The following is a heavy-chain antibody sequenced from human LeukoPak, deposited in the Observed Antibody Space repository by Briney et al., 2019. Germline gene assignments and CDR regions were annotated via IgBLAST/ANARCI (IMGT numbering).Heavy chain of an antibody. CDR1: GGSISSYY. J-gene: IGHJ4*02. CDR2: IYYSGST. Sequence: SETLSLTCTVSGGSISSYYWSWIRQPPGKGLEWIGYIYYSGSTNYNPSLKSRVTISVDTSKNQFSLKLSSVTAADPAVYYCARDRMVRGLGGKFYFDYWGQGTLVTVSS. D-gene: IGHD3-10*01. CDR3: ARDRMVRGLGGKFYFDY. V-gene: IGHV4-59*01.